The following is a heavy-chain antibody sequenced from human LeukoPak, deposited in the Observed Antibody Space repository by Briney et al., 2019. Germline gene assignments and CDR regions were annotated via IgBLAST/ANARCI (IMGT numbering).Heavy chain of an antibody. Sequence: GASVKVSCQACRYTFTNNHIHWVRQPPGQGLEWMGIINPRGRSTNYAHKFQGRVTMTSDTSTSTVYMELSGLRSEDTAMYYCAREQGQVPGPLVVAGTYYFDYWGQGTLVTVSS. CDR2: INPRGRST. CDR1: RYTFTNNH. CDR3: AREQGQVPGPLVVAGTYYFDY. J-gene: IGHJ4*02. D-gene: IGHD2-15*01. V-gene: IGHV1-46*01.